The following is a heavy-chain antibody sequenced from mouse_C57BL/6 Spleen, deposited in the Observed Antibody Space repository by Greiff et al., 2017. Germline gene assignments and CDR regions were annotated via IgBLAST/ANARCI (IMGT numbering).Heavy chain of an antibody. V-gene: IGHV1-82*01. D-gene: IGHD1-1*01. CDR1: GYAFSSSW. CDR2: IYPGDGDT. Sequence: QVQLQQSGPELVKPGASVKISCKASGYAFSSSWMNWVKQRPGKGLEWIGRIYPGDGDTNYNGKFKGKATLTADNSSSSAYMQLSSLTSEDSAVYFCARGIYGSSYRAMDDWGQGTSVTVSS. J-gene: IGHJ4*01. CDR3: ARGIYGSSYRAMDD.